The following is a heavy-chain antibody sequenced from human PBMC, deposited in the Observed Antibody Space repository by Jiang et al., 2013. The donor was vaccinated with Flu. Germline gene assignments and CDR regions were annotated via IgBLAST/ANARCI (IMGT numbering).Heavy chain of an antibody. CDR1: GYTFTSYG. J-gene: IGHJ5*02. CDR2: ISAYNGNT. Sequence: QLVESGAEVKKPGASVKVSCKASGYTFTSYGISWVRQAPGQGLEWMGWISAYNGNTNYAQKLQGRVTMTTDTSTSTAYMELRSLRSDDTAVYYCARVLWREIVVVILTTGAGWFDPWGQGTLVTVSS. D-gene: IGHD3-22*01. V-gene: IGHV1-18*01. CDR3: ARVLWREIVVVILTTGAGWFDP.